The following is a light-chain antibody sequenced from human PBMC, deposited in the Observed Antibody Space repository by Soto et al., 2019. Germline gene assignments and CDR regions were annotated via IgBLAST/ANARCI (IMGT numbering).Light chain of an antibody. CDR2: AAS. CDR3: QNYDSAPQT. Sequence: DIQMTQSPSSLSASVGDTVTITCRASQGIIDYLAWYQQRPGKAPNLLIYAASTLQIGVPSRFSGSGAGTDFPLTISSLQPEDAATYYCQNYDSAPQTFGPGTKVEIK. CDR1: QGIIDY. J-gene: IGKJ1*01. V-gene: IGKV1-27*01.